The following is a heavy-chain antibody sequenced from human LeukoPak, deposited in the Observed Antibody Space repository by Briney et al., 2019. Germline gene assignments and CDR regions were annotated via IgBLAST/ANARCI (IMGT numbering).Heavy chain of an antibody. CDR1: GYTFTSYG. CDR2: ISAYNGNT. Sequence: ASVKVSCKASGYTFTSYGISWVRQAPGQGLERMGWISAYNGNTNYAQKLQGRVTMTTDTSTSTAYMELRSLRSDDTAVYYCARDRMEMVGDDYGDYGIDYWGQGTLVTVSS. CDR3: ARDRMEMVGDDYGDYGIDY. V-gene: IGHV1-18*01. D-gene: IGHD4-17*01. J-gene: IGHJ4*02.